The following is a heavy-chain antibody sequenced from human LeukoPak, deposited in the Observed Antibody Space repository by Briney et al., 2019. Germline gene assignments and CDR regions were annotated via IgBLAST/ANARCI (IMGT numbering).Heavy chain of an antibody. Sequence: PGGSLRLSCAASGFTFSTYAMHWVRQAPGKGLEWVAVISYDGTTKYHADSVKGRFTISRDNSKNTLYLQMNTLRAEDTAVYYCARVRIVGATYDAFDIWGLGTMVTVSS. V-gene: IGHV3-30-3*01. CDR1: GFTFSTYA. J-gene: IGHJ3*02. D-gene: IGHD1-26*01. CDR2: ISYDGTTK. CDR3: ARVRIVGATYDAFDI.